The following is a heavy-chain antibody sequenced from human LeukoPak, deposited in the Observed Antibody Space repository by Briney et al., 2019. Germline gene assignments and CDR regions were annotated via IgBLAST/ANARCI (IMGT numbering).Heavy chain of an antibody. V-gene: IGHV3-23*01. Sequence: GGSLRVSCAASGFTFNSYAMSWVRQALGKGLEWVSAISGSGGSTYYADSVKGRFTISRDDSKNTLYLQMNSLRAEDTAVYYCAKDTGSGSYYKKSGWFDPWGQGTLVTVSS. J-gene: IGHJ5*02. D-gene: IGHD3-10*01. CDR2: ISGSGGST. CDR3: AKDTGSGSYYKKSGWFDP. CDR1: GFTFNSYA.